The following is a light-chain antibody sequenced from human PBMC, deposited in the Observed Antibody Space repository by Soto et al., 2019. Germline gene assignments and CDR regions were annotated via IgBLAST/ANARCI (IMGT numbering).Light chain of an antibody. CDR3: SSYTGGSTLKL. CDR2: EVS. J-gene: IGLJ3*02. CDR1: SSDVGVYKY. V-gene: IGLV2-14*01. Sequence: QSVLTQPASVSGSPGQSITISCTGTSSDVGVYKYVSWYQQHPGKAPKLMIYEVSNRPSGVSNRFSGSKSGNTASLTISGLQAEDEADYYCSSYTGGSTLKLFGGGTKSPS.